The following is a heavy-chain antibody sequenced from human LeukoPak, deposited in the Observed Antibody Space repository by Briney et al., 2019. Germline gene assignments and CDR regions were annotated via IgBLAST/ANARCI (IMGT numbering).Heavy chain of an antibody. Sequence: PGGSLRLSCAASGFTLSTYWMHWVRQAPGKGLVWVSRINSDGSTTTYADSVKGRFTISRDNSKNTLYLQMNSLRAEDTAVYYCAKGGDGDKYYFDYWGQGTLVTVSS. CDR2: INSDGSTT. D-gene: IGHD4-23*01. V-gene: IGHV3-74*01. CDR1: GFTLSTYW. CDR3: AKGGDGDKYYFDY. J-gene: IGHJ4*02.